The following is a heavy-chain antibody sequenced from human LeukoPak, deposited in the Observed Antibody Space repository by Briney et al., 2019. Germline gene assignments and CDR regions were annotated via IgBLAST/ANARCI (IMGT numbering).Heavy chain of an antibody. CDR1: GGTFSSYT. D-gene: IGHD2-21*01. J-gene: IGHJ4*02. V-gene: IGHV1-69*02. CDR3: AGGRYCGGDCCYIMDY. Sequence: ASVKVSCKASGGTFSSYTISWVRQAPGQGLEWMGRIIPILGIANYAQKFQGRVTITADKSTSTAYMELSSLRSEDTAVYYCAGGRYCGGDCCYIMDYWGQGTLVTVSS. CDR2: IIPILGIA.